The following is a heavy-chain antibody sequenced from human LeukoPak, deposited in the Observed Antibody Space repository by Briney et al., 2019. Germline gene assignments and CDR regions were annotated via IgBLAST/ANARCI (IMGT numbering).Heavy chain of an antibody. J-gene: IGHJ6*02. D-gene: IGHD3-10*01. V-gene: IGHV4-4*02. Sequence: NPSETLSLTCAVSGGSINSSNWWSWVRQPPGKGLEWIGEIYHSGSTNYNPSLKSRVTISVDKSKNQFSLKLSSVTAADTAVYYCARLVPHASITMVRGVIFGPYGMDVWGQGTPVTVSS. CDR3: ARLVPHASITMVRGVIFGPYGMDV. CDR1: GGSINSSNW. CDR2: IYHSGST.